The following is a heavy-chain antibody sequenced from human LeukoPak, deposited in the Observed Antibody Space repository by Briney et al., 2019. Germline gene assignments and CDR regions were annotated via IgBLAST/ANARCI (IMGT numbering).Heavy chain of an antibody. CDR1: GYTFTSYY. D-gene: IGHD4-23*01. V-gene: IGHV1-46*01. Sequence: GASAKVSCKASGYTFTSYYMHWVRQAPGQGLEWMGIINPSGGSTSYAQKFQGRVTMTRDTSTSTVYMELSSLRSEDTAVYYCARDKDYGGNTNNWFDPWGQGTLVTVSS. CDR3: ARDKDYGGNTNNWFDP. CDR2: INPSGGST. J-gene: IGHJ5*02.